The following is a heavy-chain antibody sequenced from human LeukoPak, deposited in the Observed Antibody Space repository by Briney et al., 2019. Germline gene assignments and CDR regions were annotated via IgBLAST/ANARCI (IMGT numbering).Heavy chain of an antibody. V-gene: IGHV6-1*01. J-gene: IGHJ4*02. CDR1: GDSVSSQSGA. CDR3: AHGLSGVGFNY. Sequence: QTLSLPCAISGDSVSSQSGAWNWIRQSPSRGLEWLGRTYYRSKLYYEYAVSLHSRVTMIPDTSKNQFFLQLSSETPEDTAVYYCAHGLSGVGFNYWGQGTLVTVSS. D-gene: IGHD3-10*01. CDR2: TYYRSKLYY.